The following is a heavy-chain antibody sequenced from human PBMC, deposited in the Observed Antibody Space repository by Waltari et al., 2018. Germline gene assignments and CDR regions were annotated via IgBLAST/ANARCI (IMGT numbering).Heavy chain of an antibody. CDR1: GGSISSSSYY. V-gene: IGHV4-39*01. Sequence: QLQLQESGPGLVKPSETLSLTCTVSGGSISSSSYYWGWIRQPPGKGLEWIGSIYYSGSTYYNPSLKSRVTISVDTSKNQFSLKLSSVTAADTAVYYCARLSKERITMIVVVDYWGQGTLVTVSS. CDR3: ARLSKERITMIVVVDY. D-gene: IGHD3-22*01. J-gene: IGHJ4*02. CDR2: IYYSGST.